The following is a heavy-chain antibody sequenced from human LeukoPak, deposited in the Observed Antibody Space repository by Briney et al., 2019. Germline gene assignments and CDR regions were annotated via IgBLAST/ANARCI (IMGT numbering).Heavy chain of an antibody. D-gene: IGHD2-2*01. J-gene: IGHJ4*02. Sequence: GGSLRLSCAASGFTFSSYSMDWVRQAPGKGLEWVSSISSSSSYIYYADSGKGRFTISRDNAKNSLYLQMNSLRAEDKAVYYCARWPEGYCSSPSRYAFDYWGQGTLVTVSS. CDR3: ARWPEGYCSSPSRYAFDY. CDR2: ISSSSSYI. V-gene: IGHV3-21*01. CDR1: GFTFSSYS.